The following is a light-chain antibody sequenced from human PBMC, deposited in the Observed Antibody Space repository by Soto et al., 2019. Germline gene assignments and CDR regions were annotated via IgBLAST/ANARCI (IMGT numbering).Light chain of an antibody. Sequence: QSALTQPASVSGSPGQSITISCTGASSDVGGYDSVSWYQQHPGKAPKLMIYDVSNRPSGVSNRFSGSKSGNTASLTISGLQAVDEADYYCSSSTSSSTLVVFGGGTKLTVL. J-gene: IGLJ2*01. CDR1: SSDVGGYDS. V-gene: IGLV2-14*01. CDR2: DVS. CDR3: SSSTSSSTLVV.